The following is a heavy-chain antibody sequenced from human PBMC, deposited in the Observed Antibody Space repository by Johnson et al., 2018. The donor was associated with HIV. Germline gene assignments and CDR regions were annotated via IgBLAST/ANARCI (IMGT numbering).Heavy chain of an antibody. CDR3: ARDHIAAALGAFDI. D-gene: IGHD6-13*01. CDR2: INNDGSST. V-gene: IGHV3-74*01. Sequence: MLLVESGGGFVQPGGSLRLSCAVSGFTFNAHWMHWVRQAPGKGLLWVARINNDGSSTSYADSVKGRFTISRDNAKNTLYLQMNSLRAEDTAVYYCARDHIAAALGAFDIWGQGTMVTVSS. CDR1: GFTFNAHW. J-gene: IGHJ3*02.